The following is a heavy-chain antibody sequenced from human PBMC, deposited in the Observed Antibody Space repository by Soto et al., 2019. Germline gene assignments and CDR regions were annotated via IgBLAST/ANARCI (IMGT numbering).Heavy chain of an antibody. J-gene: IGHJ6*02. CDR1: GYTFTGYY. D-gene: IGHD3-9*01. Sequence: ASVKVSCKASGYTFTGYYMHWVREAPGQGLEWMGWINPNSGGTNYAQKFKGRVTMSRDTSISTAYMELSRLRSDDTAVYYCASDWLDILPQIPCYGMDVWGQGTTLTVSS. V-gene: IGHV1-2*02. CDR2: INPNSGGT. CDR3: ASDWLDILPQIPCYGMDV.